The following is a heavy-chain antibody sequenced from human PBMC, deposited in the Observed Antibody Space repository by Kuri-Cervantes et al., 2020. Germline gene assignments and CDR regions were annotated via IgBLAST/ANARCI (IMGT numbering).Heavy chain of an antibody. CDR2: IYPGDSDT. CDR3: ARPYCSSTSCYMRDAFDI. J-gene: IGHJ3*02. CDR1: GYSFTSYW. V-gene: IGHV5-51*01. Sequence: KVSCKGSGYSFTSYWIGWVRQMPGKGLEWMGIIYPGDSDTRYSPSFQGQVTISADKSISTAYLQWSSLKASDTAMYYCARPYCSSTSCYMRDAFDIWGQGTMVTVSS. D-gene: IGHD2-2*02.